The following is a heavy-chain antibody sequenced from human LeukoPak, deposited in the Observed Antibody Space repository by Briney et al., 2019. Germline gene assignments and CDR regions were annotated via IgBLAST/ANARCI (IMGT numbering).Heavy chain of an antibody. V-gene: IGHV4-59*01. CDR3: ARVHDGGGVWFDP. D-gene: IGHD1-1*01. CDR1: GGSISSYY. J-gene: IGHJ5*02. CDR2: IYYSGST. Sequence: PSETLSLTCTVSGGSISSYYWSWIRQPPGKGLEWIGYIYYSGSTNYNPSLKSRVTISVDTSKNQFSLKLSSVTAADTAVYYCARVHDGGGVWFDPWGQGTLVTVSS.